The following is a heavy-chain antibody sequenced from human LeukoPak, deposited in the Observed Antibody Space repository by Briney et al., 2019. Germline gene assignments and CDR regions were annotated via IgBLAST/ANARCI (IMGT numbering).Heavy chain of an antibody. Sequence: GGSLRLSCAASGFTFSSYAMHWVRQAPGKGLEWVAVISYDGSNKYYADSVKGRFTISRDNSKNTLHLQMNSLRAEDTAVYYCARSPLQKSYFDYWGQGTLVTVSS. CDR1: GFTFSSYA. V-gene: IGHV3-30-3*01. CDR2: ISYDGSNK. J-gene: IGHJ4*02. CDR3: ARSPLQKSYFDY. D-gene: IGHD2-15*01.